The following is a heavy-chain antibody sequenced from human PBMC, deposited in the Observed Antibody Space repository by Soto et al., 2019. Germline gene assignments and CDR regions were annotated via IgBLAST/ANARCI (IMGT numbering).Heavy chain of an antibody. CDR3: ARHPERIAQIGWFDP. V-gene: IGHV3-48*01. J-gene: IGHJ5*02. CDR1: GFTFSSYS. CDR2: ISSSSTI. D-gene: IGHD6-13*01. Sequence: GGSLRLSCAASGFTFSSYSMNWVRQAPGKGLEWVSYISSSSTIYYADSVKGRFTISRDNAKNSLYLQMNSLRAEDTAVYYCARHPERIAQIGWFDPWGKGTLVTVSS.